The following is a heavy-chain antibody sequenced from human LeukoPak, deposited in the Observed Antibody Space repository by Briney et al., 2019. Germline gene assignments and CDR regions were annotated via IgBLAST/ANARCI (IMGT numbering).Heavy chain of an antibody. CDR3: ARRDGSPLGAFDI. CDR1: GGSINSGPYY. Sequence: SETLSLTCSVSGGSINSGPYYWSWIRQPAGKGLEWIGRIYTSGRTNYNPSLKSRVTISVDTSKNQFSLKLTSVTAADTAVYHCARRDGSPLGAFDIWGQGTMVTVSS. CDR2: IYTSGRT. J-gene: IGHJ3*02. V-gene: IGHV4-61*02. D-gene: IGHD1-26*01.